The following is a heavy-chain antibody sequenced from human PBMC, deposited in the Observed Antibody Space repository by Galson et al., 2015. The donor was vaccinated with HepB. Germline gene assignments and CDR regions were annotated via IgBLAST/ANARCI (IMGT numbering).Heavy chain of an antibody. D-gene: IGHD5-12*01. CDR3: ARARNRGGYSGYDFGY. J-gene: IGHJ4*02. V-gene: IGHV3-11*06. CDR2: ISSSSTYT. CDR1: Y. Sequence: YMSWIRQAPGKGLEWVSYISSSSTYTKYADPVKGRFTISRDNAKNSVYLQMNSLRAEDTAVYYCARARNRGGYSGYDFGYWGQGTLVTVSS.